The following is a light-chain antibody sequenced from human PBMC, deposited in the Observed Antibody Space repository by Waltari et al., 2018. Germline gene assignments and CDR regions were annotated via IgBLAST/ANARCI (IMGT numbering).Light chain of an antibody. V-gene: IGLV3-19*01. CDR2: GKN. CDR3: HSRDSSGNVP. J-gene: IGLJ2*01. CDR1: SLRTYY. Sequence: SSELTQDPAVSVALGQTVRITCQGASLRTYYVSWFHQKPGQAPALVIYGKNNRPSGIPERFSASSSGSTASLTIIGAQAEDEADYYCHSRDSSGNVPIGGGTKLTVV.